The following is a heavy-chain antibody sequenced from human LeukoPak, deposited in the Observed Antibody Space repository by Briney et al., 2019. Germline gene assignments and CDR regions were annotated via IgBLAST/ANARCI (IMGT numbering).Heavy chain of an antibody. CDR2: IYYSGST. CDR1: GDPINSYY. Sequence: KSSETLSLTCTVSGDPINSYYWSWIRQPPGKGLEWIGHIYYSGSTYYNPSLKSRVTISVDTSKNQFSLKLSSVTAADTAVYYCARLSYYDSSGYYYGGYYYYGMDVWGQGTTVTVSS. D-gene: IGHD3-22*01. J-gene: IGHJ6*02. CDR3: ARLSYYDSSGYYYGGYYYYGMDV. V-gene: IGHV4-59*08.